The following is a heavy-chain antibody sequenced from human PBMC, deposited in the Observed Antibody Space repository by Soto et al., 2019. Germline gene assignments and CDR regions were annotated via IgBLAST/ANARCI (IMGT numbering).Heavy chain of an antibody. Sequence: PGGSLRLSCAASGFTFSSYGMHLVRQAPGKGLEWVAVIWYDGSNKYYADSVKGRFTISRDNSKNTLYLQMNSLRAEDTAVYYCARDYGMATIQAFDYWGQGTLVTVSS. CDR2: IWYDGSNK. CDR1: GFTFSSYG. D-gene: IGHD5-12*01. J-gene: IGHJ4*02. V-gene: IGHV3-33*01. CDR3: ARDYGMATIQAFDY.